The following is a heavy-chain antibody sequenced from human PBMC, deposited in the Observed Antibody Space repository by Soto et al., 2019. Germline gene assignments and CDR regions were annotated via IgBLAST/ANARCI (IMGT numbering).Heavy chain of an antibody. D-gene: IGHD4-17*01. V-gene: IGHV1-69*13. J-gene: IGHJ4*02. CDR1: GGSFSTYG. CDR2: IIPKFGTT. Sequence: GASVKVSCTASGGSFSTYGINWVRQAPGQGLEWMGGIIPKFGTTNYAQKFRGRVTITADESTNTAYMELNYLRSEDTAVYFCARELDRYYGGNSLSLDYWGQGTLVTVSS. CDR3: ARELDRYYGGNSLSLDY.